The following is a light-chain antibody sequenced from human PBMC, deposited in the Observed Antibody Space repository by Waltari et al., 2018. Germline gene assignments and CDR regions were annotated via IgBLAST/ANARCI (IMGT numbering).Light chain of an antibody. CDR2: DAS. CDR3: QLRGHWPMYT. V-gene: IGKV3-11*01. Sequence: IVLTQSPATLSLSPGDRATLSCPASHSISTQLAGYQQRPGQAPRILIYDASNRAAGIPARFSGSGSGTDFSLTISSREPEDFVVYYCQLRGHWPMYTFGQGTKLEIK. J-gene: IGKJ2*01. CDR1: HSISTQ.